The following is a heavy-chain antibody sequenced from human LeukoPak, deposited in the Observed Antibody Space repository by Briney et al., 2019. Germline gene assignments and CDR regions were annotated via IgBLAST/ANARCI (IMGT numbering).Heavy chain of an antibody. V-gene: IGHV4-59*01. CDR2: IYYSGST. CDR3: AGERIAVAGHAFDY. D-gene: IGHD6-19*01. J-gene: IGHJ4*02. CDR1: GGSISSYY. Sequence: SETLSLTCTVSGGSISSYYWSWIRQPPGKGLEWIGYIYYSGSTNYNPSLKSRVTISVDTSKNQFSLKLSSVTAADTAVYYCAGERIAVAGHAFDYWGQGTLVTVSS.